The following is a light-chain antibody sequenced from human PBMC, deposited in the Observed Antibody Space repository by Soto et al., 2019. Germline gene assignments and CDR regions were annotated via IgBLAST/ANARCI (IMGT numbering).Light chain of an antibody. CDR3: QQYGSSPLT. J-gene: IGKJ4*01. CDR1: QSVSSSN. V-gene: IGKV3-20*01. Sequence: EIVLTQSPGTLSLSPGERATLSCRASQSVSSSNLAWYQQKPGQPPRLLIYGASSRATGVPDRFSGSGSGTDFTLTINRLEPEDFAVYFCQQYGSSPLTCGGGTKGDIK. CDR2: GAS.